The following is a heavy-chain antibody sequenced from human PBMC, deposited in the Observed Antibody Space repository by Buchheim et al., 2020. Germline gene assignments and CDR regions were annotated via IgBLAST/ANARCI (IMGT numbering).Heavy chain of an antibody. J-gene: IGHJ3*02. Sequence: EVQLVESGGDLVKPGGSLRLSCAASGNTFSITWMNWVRQAPGRGLEWVSAIGTAGDTNYPGPVKGRFTISRENATNSLYPQMNSLRAGDTAVYYCARYNRGFDIWGQGT. V-gene: IGHV3-13*01. D-gene: IGHD1-14*01. CDR1: GNTFSITW. CDR3: ARYNRGFDI. CDR2: IGTAGDT.